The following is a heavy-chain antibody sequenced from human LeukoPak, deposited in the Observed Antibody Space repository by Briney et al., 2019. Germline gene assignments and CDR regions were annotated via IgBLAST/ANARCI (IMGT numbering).Heavy chain of an antibody. CDR3: ARGQQLVAY. Sequence: SETLSLTCAVYGGSFSGYYWSWIRQPPGKGLEWIGYIYYSGSTNYNPSLKSRVTISVDTSKNQFSLKLSSVTAADTAVYYWARGQQLVAYWGQGTLVTVSS. CDR2: IYYSGST. CDR1: GGSFSGYY. V-gene: IGHV4-59*01. D-gene: IGHD6-13*01. J-gene: IGHJ4*02.